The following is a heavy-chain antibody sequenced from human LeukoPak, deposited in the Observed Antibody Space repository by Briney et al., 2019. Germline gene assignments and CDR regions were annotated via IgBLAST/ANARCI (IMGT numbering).Heavy chain of an antibody. V-gene: IGHV4-59*11. D-gene: IGHD4-17*01. J-gene: IGHJ6*03. CDR2: IYYSGST. CDR1: GGSISSHY. CDR3: ARTQRGLRVLNDYYYYYYTDV. Sequence: PSETLSLTCTVSGGSISSHYWSWIRQPPGKGLEWIGYIYYSGSTNYNPSLKSRVTISVDTSKNQFSLKLSSVTAADTAVYYCARTQRGLRVLNDYYYYYYTDVWGKGTTVTVSS.